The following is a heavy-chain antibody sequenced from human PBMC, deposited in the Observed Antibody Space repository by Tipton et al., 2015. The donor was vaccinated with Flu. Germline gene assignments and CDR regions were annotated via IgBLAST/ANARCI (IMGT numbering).Heavy chain of an antibody. J-gene: IGHJ3*02. CDR2: ISSSSSYI. CDR3: ARNYDSSDAFDI. V-gene: IGHV3-21*01. D-gene: IGHD3-22*01. Sequence: SLRLSCAASGFTFSSYSMNWVRQAPGKGLEWVSSISSSSSYIYYADSVKGRFTISRDNAKNSLYLQMNSLRAEDTAVYYCARNYDSSDAFDIWGQGTMVTVSS. CDR1: GFTFSSYS.